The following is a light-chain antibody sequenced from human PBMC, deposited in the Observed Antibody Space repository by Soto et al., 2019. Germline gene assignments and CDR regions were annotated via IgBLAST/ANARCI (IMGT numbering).Light chain of an antibody. CDR1: TSNIRNHA. CDR3: AAWDDSRNGYV. J-gene: IGLJ1*01. Sequence: QSVLTQPPSVSEAPRQRVTISCSGSTSNIRNHAVFWYTQLPGEAPKLLIYYDDLLPSGVSDRFSGSKSGTSASLAISELQSEDESDYYCAAWDDSRNGYVLGTGTKLPVL. V-gene: IGLV1-36*01. CDR2: YDD.